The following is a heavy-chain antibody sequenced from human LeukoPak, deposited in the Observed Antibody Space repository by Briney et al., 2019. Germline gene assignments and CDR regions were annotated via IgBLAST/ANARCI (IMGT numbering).Heavy chain of an antibody. Sequence: GGSLRLSCAQSRFTSDDYATYSVRQAPGKGLEWVSSISWDSGNSVHADAVQGRFTISRDNAKNSLYLQMNNLRPEDTDLYYCINELRLERHLDAFQTWGQGTMVTVSS. CDR1: RFTSDDYA. CDR3: INELRLERHLDAFQT. D-gene: IGHD1-1*01. CDR2: ISWDSGNS. V-gene: IGHV3-9*02. J-gene: IGHJ3*02.